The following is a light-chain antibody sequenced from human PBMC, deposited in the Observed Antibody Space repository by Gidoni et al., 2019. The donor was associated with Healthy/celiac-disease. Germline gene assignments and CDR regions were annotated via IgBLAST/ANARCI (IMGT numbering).Light chain of an antibody. Sequence: EIVLTQSPATLSLSPGERATLSCRASQRVSSYLAWYQQKPGQAPRLLIYDASNRATGIPARFSGSESGTDFTLTISGREPEDLAVYYCQQRSNWRLTFGGGTKVGIK. CDR1: QRVSSY. CDR3: QQRSNWRLT. V-gene: IGKV3-11*01. J-gene: IGKJ4*01. CDR2: DAS.